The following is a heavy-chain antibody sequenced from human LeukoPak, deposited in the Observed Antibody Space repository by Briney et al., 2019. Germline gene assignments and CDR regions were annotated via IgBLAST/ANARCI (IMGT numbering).Heavy chain of an antibody. V-gene: IGHV3-74*01. CDR1: GFTSSSYW. Sequence: GGSLRLSCAASGFTSSSYWMHWVRQAPGKGLVWVSRISTDGSSTSYADSVKGRFTISRDNAKNTLYLQMNSLRAEDTAVYYCARESGIAAALDLWGQGTLVTVSS. CDR3: ARESGIAAALDL. J-gene: IGHJ5*02. D-gene: IGHD6-13*01. CDR2: ISTDGSST.